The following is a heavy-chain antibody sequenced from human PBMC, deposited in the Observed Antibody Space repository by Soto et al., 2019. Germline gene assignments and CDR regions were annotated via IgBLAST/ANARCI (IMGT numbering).Heavy chain of an antibody. D-gene: IGHD5-12*01. CDR2: ISSSGRTI. CDR1: GFTFSDYY. J-gene: IGHJ6*02. Sequence: QVQLVESGGGLVKPGGSLRLSCAASGFTFSDYYMSWIRQAPGKGLEWVSYISSSGRTIYYADSVKGRFTISRDNAKNSLYLQMNSLRAEDTAVYYCAREDGYNYSPYYYYYYGMDVWGQGPTVTVSS. CDR3: AREDGYNYSPYYYYYYGMDV. V-gene: IGHV3-11*01.